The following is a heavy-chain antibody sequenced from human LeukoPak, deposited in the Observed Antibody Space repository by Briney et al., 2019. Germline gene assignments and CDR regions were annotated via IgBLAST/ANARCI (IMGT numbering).Heavy chain of an antibody. CDR1: GYSFTSYW. CDR2: IYPGDSDT. Sequence: GESLKISCKGSGYSFTSYWIGWVRQMPGKGLEWMGIIYPGDSDTRYSPSFQGQVTISADKSISTAYLQWSSLKASDTAMYYCARSPYSSSWAPYNWFDPWGQGTLVTASS. V-gene: IGHV5-51*01. CDR3: ARSPYSSSWAPYNWFDP. D-gene: IGHD6-13*01. J-gene: IGHJ5*02.